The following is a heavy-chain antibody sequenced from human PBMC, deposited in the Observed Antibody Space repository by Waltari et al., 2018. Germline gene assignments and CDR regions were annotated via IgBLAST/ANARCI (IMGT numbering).Heavy chain of an antibody. CDR2: MNPNRGKT. CDR3: ARGYNWNYVYGY. Sequence: QVQLVQSGAEVKKPGASVKVSCKASGYPFTRYDIKGVQQATGTRLEWMGGMNPNRGKTGEEQKFQGRVTMTRNTSISTADMELSSLRSEETAVYYCARGYNWNYVYGYWGQGTLVTVSS. CDR1: GYPFTRYD. J-gene: IGHJ4*02. V-gene: IGHV1-8*01. D-gene: IGHD1-7*01.